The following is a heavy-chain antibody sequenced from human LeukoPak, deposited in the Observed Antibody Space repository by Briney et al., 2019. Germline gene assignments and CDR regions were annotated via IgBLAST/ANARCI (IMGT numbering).Heavy chain of an antibody. Sequence: SVKVSCKAPGGTFSSYAISWVRQAPGQGLEWMGRIIPILGVANYAQKFQGRVTITADKSTSTAYMELSSLRSEDTAVYYCASWGMAAAGTWDGDSAYGMDVWGQGTTVTVSS. J-gene: IGHJ6*02. V-gene: IGHV1-69*04. CDR2: IIPILGVA. CDR3: ASWGMAAAGTWDGDSAYGMDV. D-gene: IGHD6-13*01. CDR1: GGTFSSYA.